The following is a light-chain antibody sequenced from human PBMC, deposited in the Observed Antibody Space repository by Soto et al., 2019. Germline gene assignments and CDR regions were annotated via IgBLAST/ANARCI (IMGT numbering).Light chain of an antibody. CDR1: QNIGNW. Sequence: DIQMTQSPSSVSASVGDRVTITCRASQNIGNWLAWYLQKPGKAPKLLIYTASSLQSGVPSRFSGSGSGRDFTLTISSLQPEDFATYFCQQAARFPITFGQGTRLEIK. J-gene: IGKJ5*01. V-gene: IGKV1D-12*01. CDR3: QQAARFPIT. CDR2: TAS.